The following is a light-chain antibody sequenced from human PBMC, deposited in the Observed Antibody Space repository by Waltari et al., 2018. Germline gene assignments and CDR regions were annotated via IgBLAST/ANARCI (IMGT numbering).Light chain of an antibody. V-gene: IGKV3-11*01. CDR1: QSVSSY. CDR2: DAS. Sequence: EIVLTQSPATLSLSPGERATLSCRFSQSVSSYLAWYQQKVGQAPRLLIYDASNRATGIPARFSGSGSGTDFTFTISSLEPEDFAVYYCLQRSSWPWTFGQGTKVEIK. J-gene: IGKJ1*01. CDR3: LQRSSWPWT.